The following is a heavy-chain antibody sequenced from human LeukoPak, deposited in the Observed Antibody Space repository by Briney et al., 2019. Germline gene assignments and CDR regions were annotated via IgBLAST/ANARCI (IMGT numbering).Heavy chain of an antibody. CDR1: GFTFSSYW. CDR3: ARGGAVAGTDAFDI. V-gene: IGHV3-7*05. Sequence: GGSLRLSCAASGFTFSSYWMSWVRQAPGKGLEWVANIKQDGSEKYYVDSVKGRFTISRDNAKNSLYLQMNSLRAEDTAVYYCARGGAVAGTDAFDIWGQGTMVTVSS. CDR2: IKQDGSEK. D-gene: IGHD6-19*01. J-gene: IGHJ3*02.